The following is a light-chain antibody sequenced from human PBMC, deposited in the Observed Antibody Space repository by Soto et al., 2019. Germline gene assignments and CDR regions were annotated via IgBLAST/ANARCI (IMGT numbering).Light chain of an antibody. J-gene: IGKJ5*01. CDR3: QQSYSPPPVT. V-gene: IGKV3-20*01. CDR2: DAS. Sequence: EIVLTQSPDTLSLSPGERATLSCRASQSLSSNSLAWYQQKPGQSPRLLIYDASSRATGIPDRFSGSGSGTDFTLTISSLQPEDFATYYCQQSYSPPPVTCGQGTRREIK. CDR1: QSLSSNS.